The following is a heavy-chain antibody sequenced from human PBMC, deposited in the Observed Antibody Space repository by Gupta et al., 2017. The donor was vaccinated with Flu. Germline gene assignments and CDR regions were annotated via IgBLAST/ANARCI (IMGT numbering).Heavy chain of an antibody. Sequence: QEQLVESGGGVVQPGGSLRLSCVASGFIFSRHGMHWARQAPGKGLEWVALIWYDGSTKYYADSGQGRFTISRDNSENTVYLQMNSLKVEDTAMYFCARDISAVTTYNWFDPWGRGTLVTVS. D-gene: IGHD3-3*01. CDR2: IWYDGSTK. CDR3: ARDISAVTTYNWFDP. J-gene: IGHJ5*02. V-gene: IGHV3-33*01. CDR1: GFIFSRHG.